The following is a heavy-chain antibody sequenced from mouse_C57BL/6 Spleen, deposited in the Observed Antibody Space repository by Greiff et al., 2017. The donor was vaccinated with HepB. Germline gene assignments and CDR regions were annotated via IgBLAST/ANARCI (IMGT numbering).Heavy chain of an antibody. V-gene: IGHV5-6*01. CDR2: ISSGGSYT. D-gene: IGHD1-1*01. CDR3: ARQGDYYGSNYFDY. Sequence: EVQLVESGGDLVKPGGSLKLSCAASGFTFSSYGMSWVRQTPDKRLEWVATISSGGSYTYYPDSVKGRFTISRDNAKNTLYQMSSLKSEDTAMYYCARQGDYYGSNYFDYWGQGTTLTVSS. CDR1: GFTFSSYG. J-gene: IGHJ2*01.